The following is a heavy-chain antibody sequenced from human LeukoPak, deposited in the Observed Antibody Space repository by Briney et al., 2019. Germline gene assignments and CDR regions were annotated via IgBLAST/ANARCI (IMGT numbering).Heavy chain of an antibody. V-gene: IGHV1-8*01. Sequence: SVKTSCKASGYTFTSYDMNWVRQATGQGLEWMGWMNPNSGNTGYAQKFQGRVTMTRDTSISTAYMELSRLRSDDTAVYYCARGGSGYDLDYWGQGTLVTVSS. CDR2: MNPNSGNT. CDR3: ARGGSGYDLDY. CDR1: GYTFTSYD. J-gene: IGHJ4*02. D-gene: IGHD5-12*01.